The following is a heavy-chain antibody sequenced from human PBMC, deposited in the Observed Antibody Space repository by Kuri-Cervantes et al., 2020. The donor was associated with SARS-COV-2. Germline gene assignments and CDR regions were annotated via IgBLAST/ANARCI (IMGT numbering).Heavy chain of an antibody. CDR2: MNPNSGNT. CDR1: GYTFTSHD. Sequence: ASVKVSCKASGYTFTSHDINWVRQATGQGLEWMGWMNPNSGNTGYAQKFQGRVTMTRNTSISTAYMELSSLRSEDTAVYYCARGLWNGYYYVSWGQGTLVTVSS. D-gene: IGHD3-22*01. V-gene: IGHV1-8*01. CDR3: ARGLWNGYYYVS. J-gene: IGHJ4*02.